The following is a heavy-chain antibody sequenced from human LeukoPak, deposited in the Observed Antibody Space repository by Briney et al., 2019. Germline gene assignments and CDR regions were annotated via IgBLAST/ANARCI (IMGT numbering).Heavy chain of an antibody. V-gene: IGHV3-23*01. CDR3: AREWDYVDTAMVFNY. J-gene: IGHJ4*02. CDR2: ISSAGGTT. Sequence: GGSLRLSCAASGITFSRYGMSWVRQARGKGLEGVSGISSAGGTTYYADSVKCRFTISRDNSKNTLYLQMNSLRAEDTAVYYCAREWDYVDTAMVFNYWCQGTLVTVSS. D-gene: IGHD5-18*01. CDR1: GITFSRYG.